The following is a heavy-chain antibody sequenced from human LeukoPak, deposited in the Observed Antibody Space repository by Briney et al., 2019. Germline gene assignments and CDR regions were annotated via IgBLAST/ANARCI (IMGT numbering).Heavy chain of an antibody. Sequence: GSLRLSCAASGFTFSDYWMSWVRQAPGKGLEWVANIKQDGSEKHYVGSVKGRFTISRDNAKNSLYLQMNSLRVEDTAVYSCARCGYSSSWYAGYWGLGTRVTVSS. J-gene: IGHJ4*02. CDR2: IKQDGSEK. V-gene: IGHV3-7*01. CDR1: GFTFSDYW. CDR3: ARCGYSSSWYAGY. D-gene: IGHD6-13*01.